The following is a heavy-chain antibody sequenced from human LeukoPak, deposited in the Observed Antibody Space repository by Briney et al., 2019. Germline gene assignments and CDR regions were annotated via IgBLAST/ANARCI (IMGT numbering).Heavy chain of an antibody. Sequence: GGCLSLSHPASGFTFSSYEMNWVRQAAGEGLEWDSYIRRRGSTIHYADSVKGRFTISRNNTKNTLYLQMNSLRAEDTAVYYCARDLGVAVRGERVPFDYWGQGTLVTVSS. CDR2: IRRRGSTI. CDR1: GFTFSSYE. V-gene: IGHV3-48*03. J-gene: IGHJ4*02. CDR3: ARDLGVAVRGERVPFDY. D-gene: IGHD3-10*01.